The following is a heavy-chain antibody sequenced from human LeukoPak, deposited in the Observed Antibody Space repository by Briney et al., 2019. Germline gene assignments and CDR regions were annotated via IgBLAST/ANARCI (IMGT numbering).Heavy chain of an antibody. CDR1: GFTFSSYD. J-gene: IGHJ4*02. CDR2: IGTAGDT. V-gene: IGHV3-13*01. CDR3: ARGGAREYDILTGYDY. D-gene: IGHD3-9*01. Sequence: GGSLRLSCAASGFTFSSYDMHWVRQATGKGLEWVSAIGTAGDTYYPGSVKGRFTISRENAKNSLYLQMNSLRAGDTAVYYCARGGAREYDILTGYDYWGQGTLVTVSS.